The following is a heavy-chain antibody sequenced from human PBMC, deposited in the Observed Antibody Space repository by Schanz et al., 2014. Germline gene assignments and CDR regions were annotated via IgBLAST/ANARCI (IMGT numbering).Heavy chain of an antibody. D-gene: IGHD3-10*01. Sequence: EVQLLESGGGLVQPGGSLRLSCAASGFTFSSYAMSWVRQAPGKGLEWVSAISGSGGSTYYADSVKGRFTISRDNSKNTLYLQMNSLRSEDTAVYYCAKGRFGELSAFDIWRQGTIVTVSS. V-gene: IGHV3-23*01. J-gene: IGHJ3*02. CDR3: AKGRFGELSAFDI. CDR2: ISGSGGST. CDR1: GFTFSSYA.